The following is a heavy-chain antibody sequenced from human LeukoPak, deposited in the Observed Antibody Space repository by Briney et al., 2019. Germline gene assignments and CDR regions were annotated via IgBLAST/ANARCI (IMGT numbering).Heavy chain of an antibody. CDR3: ARTSGYYYYMDV. CDR2: INWNGGST. J-gene: IGHJ6*03. CDR1: GFTFDDYG. V-gene: IGHV3-20*04. D-gene: IGHD6-19*01. Sequence: GGSLRLSCAASGFTFDDYGMSWVRQAPGKRLEWVSGINWNGGSTGYADSVKGRFTISRDNAKNSLYLQMNSLRAEDTALYYCARTSGYYYYMDVWGKGTTVTVSS.